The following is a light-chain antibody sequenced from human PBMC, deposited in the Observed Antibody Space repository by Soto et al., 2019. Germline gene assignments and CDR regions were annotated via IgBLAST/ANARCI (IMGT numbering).Light chain of an antibody. V-gene: IGKV3-15*01. CDR2: GAS. CDR1: QSVSSN. Sequence: VMTQSRATLYVSPGERATLSCRASQSVSSNLAWYQQKPGQAPRLLIYGASTRATGIPARFSGSGSGTEFTLTISSLQSEDFAVYYCQQYYDWPITFGQGTRLEIK. CDR3: QQYYDWPIT. J-gene: IGKJ5*01.